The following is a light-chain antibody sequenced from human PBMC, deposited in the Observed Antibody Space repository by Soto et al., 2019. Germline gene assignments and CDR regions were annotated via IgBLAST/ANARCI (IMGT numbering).Light chain of an antibody. Sequence: DIQMTQSPSSLSASVGDRVTITCQASQDISNYLNGYQQKPGKAPKLLIYDASNLETGVPSRFSGSGSGTDFTFTISSLQPEDIATYYCQQYDNPPLTFGGGTKVESK. CDR2: DAS. CDR3: QQYDNPPLT. V-gene: IGKV1-33*01. CDR1: QDISNY. J-gene: IGKJ4*01.